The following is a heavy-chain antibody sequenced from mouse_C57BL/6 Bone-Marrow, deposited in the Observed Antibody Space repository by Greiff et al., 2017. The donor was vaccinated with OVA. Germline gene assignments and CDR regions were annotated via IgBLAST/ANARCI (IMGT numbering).Heavy chain of an antibody. J-gene: IGHJ4*01. V-gene: IGHV2-5*01. CDR3: AKNYYSNYDYYAMDY. CDR2: IWRGGST. Sequence: VKLVESGPGLVQPSQSLSITCTVSGFSLTSYGVHWVRQSPGKGLEWLGVIWRGGSTDYNAAFMSRLSITKDNSKSQVFFKMNSLQADDTAIYYCAKNYYSNYDYYAMDYWGQGTSVTVSS. D-gene: IGHD2-5*01. CDR1: GFSLTSYG.